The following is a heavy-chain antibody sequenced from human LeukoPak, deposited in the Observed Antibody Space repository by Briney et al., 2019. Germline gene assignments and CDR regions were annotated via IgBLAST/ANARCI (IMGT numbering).Heavy chain of an antibody. V-gene: IGHV4-34*01. CDR3: ASGVDFWSGYGWFDP. Sequence: SETLSLTCTVPGGSISSYYWSWIRQPPGKGLEWIGEINHSGSTNYNPSLKSRVTISVDTSKNQFSLKLSSVTAADTAVYYCASGVDFWSGYGWFDPWGQGTLVTVSS. CDR1: GGSISSYY. CDR2: INHSGST. J-gene: IGHJ5*02. D-gene: IGHD3-3*01.